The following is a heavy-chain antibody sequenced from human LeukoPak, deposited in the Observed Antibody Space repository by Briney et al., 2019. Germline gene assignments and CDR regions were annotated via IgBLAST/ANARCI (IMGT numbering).Heavy chain of an antibody. Sequence: ASVKLSCKSSGYTFTSYGISWVRQAPGQGLEWVGWISAYNGNTNYAQKLQGRVTVTTDTSTSTAYMELRSLRSDDTAVYYCARVVGIYSGYDWEGYWGQGTLVTVSS. CDR3: ARVVGIYSGYDWEGY. D-gene: IGHD5-12*01. CDR1: GYTFTSYG. J-gene: IGHJ4*02. V-gene: IGHV1-18*01. CDR2: ISAYNGNT.